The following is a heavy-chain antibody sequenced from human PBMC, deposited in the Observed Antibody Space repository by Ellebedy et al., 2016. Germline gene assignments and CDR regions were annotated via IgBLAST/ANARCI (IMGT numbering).Heavy chain of an antibody. CDR2: TSYDGSNS. D-gene: IGHD6-19*01. V-gene: IGHV3-30*04. CDR3: CGDRERITVSGGTNCFDA. J-gene: IGHJ5*02. CDR1: GFSFGNFA. Sequence: GESLKISCAASGFSFGNFAMHWVRQAPGKGLEWLAVTSYDGSNSVYANSVKGRLTLSRDNSKNMLYLHMSSLRPDDSSVYFCCGDRERITVSGGTNCFDAWGQGTQVTVSS.